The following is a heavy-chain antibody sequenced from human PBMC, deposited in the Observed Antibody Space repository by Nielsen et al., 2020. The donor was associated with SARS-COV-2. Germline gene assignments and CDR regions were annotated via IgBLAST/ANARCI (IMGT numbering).Heavy chain of an antibody. CDR3: CSSSSPRDAFDI. Sequence: VRQAPGKGLEWVAVIWYDGSNKYYADSVKGRFTISRDNSKNTLYLQMNSLRAEDTAVYYCCSSSSPRDAFDIWGQGTMVTVSS. CDR2: IWYDGSNK. V-gene: IGHV3-33*01. D-gene: IGHD6-13*01. J-gene: IGHJ3*02.